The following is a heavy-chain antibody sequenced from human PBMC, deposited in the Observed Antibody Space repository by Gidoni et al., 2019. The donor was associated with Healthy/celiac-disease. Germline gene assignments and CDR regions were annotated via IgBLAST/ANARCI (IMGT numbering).Heavy chain of an antibody. CDR3: AKDAAPSQWLVSSYVDN. J-gene: IGHJ4*02. CDR1: GLTFSSYA. V-gene: IGHV3-23*01. CDR2: ISGSGGST. Sequence: QPGGSLRLACAASGLTFSSYAMSWVRQAPGKGLEWVSAISGSGGSTYYADSVKGRFTISRDNSKNTLYLQMNSLRAEDTAVYYCAKDAAPSQWLVSSYVDNWGQGTLVTVSS. D-gene: IGHD6-19*01.